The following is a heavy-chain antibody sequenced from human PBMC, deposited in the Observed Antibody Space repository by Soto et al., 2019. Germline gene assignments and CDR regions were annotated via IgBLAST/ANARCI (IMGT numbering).Heavy chain of an antibody. V-gene: IGHV4-34*01. CDR1: GESFSGYY. Sequence: LLQQWGAGLLKPSETLSLTCAVYGESFSGYYWNWIRQAPGKGLEWIGEINHLGNTNYNPSLKSRVTISVDTSKDQFSLKLTSVTATDTAVYYCARRFSSSFYHFDYWGQGTLVAVSS. CDR3: ARRFSSSFYHFDY. J-gene: IGHJ4*02. D-gene: IGHD2-2*01. CDR2: INHLGNT.